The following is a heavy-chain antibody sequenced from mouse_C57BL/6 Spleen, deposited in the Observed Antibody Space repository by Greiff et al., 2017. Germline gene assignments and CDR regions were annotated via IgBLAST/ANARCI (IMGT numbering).Heavy chain of an antibody. CDR2: IYPRSGNT. CDR3: AIYGNYLLGYFDV. V-gene: IGHV1-81*01. Sequence: VQLQESGAELARPGASVKLSCKASGYTFTSYGISWVKQRTGQGLEWIGEIYPRSGNTSSNEKFKGKATLTADKSSSTAYMELLSLTSDDSAVYFCAIYGNYLLGYFDVWGTGTTVTVSS. CDR1: GYTFTSYG. J-gene: IGHJ1*03. D-gene: IGHD2-1*01.